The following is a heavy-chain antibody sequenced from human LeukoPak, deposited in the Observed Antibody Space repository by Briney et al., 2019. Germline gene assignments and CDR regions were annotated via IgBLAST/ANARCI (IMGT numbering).Heavy chain of an antibody. D-gene: IGHD1-7*01. CDR1: GGSISSGSYY. V-gene: IGHV4-61*02. CDR2: VYTSGSI. CDR3: ARLITGTTTAFDI. Sequence: SETLSLTCTVSGGSISSGSYYWRWIRQPAGKGVEWIGRVYTSGSINYNPSLKIHVTISVDTAKNQFSLKLSSVTAADTAVYYCARLITGTTTAFDIWGQGTMVTVSS. J-gene: IGHJ3*02.